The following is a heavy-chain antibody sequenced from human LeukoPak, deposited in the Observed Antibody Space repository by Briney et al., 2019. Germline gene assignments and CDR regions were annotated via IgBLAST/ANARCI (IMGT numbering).Heavy chain of an antibody. D-gene: IGHD3-22*01. CDR2: IYHSGST. CDR1: GYSISSGYY. Sequence: SETLSLTCTVSGYSISSGYYWGWIRQPPGKGLEWIGSIYHSGSTYYNPSLKSRVTISVDTSKNQFSLKLSSVTAADTAVYYCARGYYDSSGYYYPAVNWFDPWGQGTLVTVSS. J-gene: IGHJ5*02. V-gene: IGHV4-38-2*02. CDR3: ARGYYDSSGYYYPAVNWFDP.